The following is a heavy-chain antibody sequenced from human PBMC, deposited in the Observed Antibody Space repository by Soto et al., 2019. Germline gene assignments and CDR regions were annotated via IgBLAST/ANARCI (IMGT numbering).Heavy chain of an antibody. V-gene: IGHV4-30-4*01. CDR3: ARDVPDYDSSGYYYVTFVDY. CDR2: IYYSGST. Sequence: SETLSLTCTVSGGSISSGDYYWSWIRQPPGKGLEWIGYIYYSGSTYYNPSLKSRVTISVDTSKNQFSLKLSSVTAADTAVYYCARDVPDYDSSGYYYVTFVDYWGQGTLVTVSS. D-gene: IGHD3-22*01. J-gene: IGHJ4*02. CDR1: GGSISSGDYY.